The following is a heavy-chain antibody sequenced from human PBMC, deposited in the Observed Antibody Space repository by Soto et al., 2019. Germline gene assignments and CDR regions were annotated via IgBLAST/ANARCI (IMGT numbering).Heavy chain of an antibody. J-gene: IGHJ3*02. CDR1: GGTFSSYA. CDR3: ARDPDYGGDSGGSDAFDI. D-gene: IGHD2-21*02. Sequence: GASVKVSCKASGGTFSSYAISWVRQAPGQGLEWMGGIIPIFGTANYAQKFQGRVTITADESTSTAYMELSSLRSEDTAVYYCARDPDYGGDSGGSDAFDIWGQGTMVTVSS. CDR2: IIPIFGTA. V-gene: IGHV1-69*13.